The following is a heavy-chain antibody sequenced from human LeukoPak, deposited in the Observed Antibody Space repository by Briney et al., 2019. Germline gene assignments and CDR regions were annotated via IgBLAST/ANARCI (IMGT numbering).Heavy chain of an antibody. D-gene: IGHD3-22*01. V-gene: IGHV1-2*02. CDR2: INPNSGGT. CDR1: GYTFTGYY. CDR3: ARDRNYYDSSGYYDY. Sequence: ASVKVSCKASGYTFTGYYMHWVRQAPGQGLEWMGWINPNSGGTNYAQKFQGRVTMTRDTSISTAYMELSRLRSDDTAVYYCARDRNYYDSSGYYDYWGQGTLVTVSS. J-gene: IGHJ4*02.